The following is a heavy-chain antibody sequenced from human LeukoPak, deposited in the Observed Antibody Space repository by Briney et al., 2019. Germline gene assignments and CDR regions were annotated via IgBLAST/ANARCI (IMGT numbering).Heavy chain of an antibody. CDR2: ISSSSTYI. CDR1: GFTFSGYS. D-gene: IGHD5-18*01. Sequence: GGSLRLSCAASGFTFSGYSMNWVRQAPGKGLEWVSSISSSSTYIYYADSVKGRFTISRDNAKNSLYLQMNSLRAEDTALYYCAREVDTAMVTVGFDYWGQGTLVTVSS. CDR3: AREVDTAMVTVGFDY. J-gene: IGHJ4*02. V-gene: IGHV3-21*04.